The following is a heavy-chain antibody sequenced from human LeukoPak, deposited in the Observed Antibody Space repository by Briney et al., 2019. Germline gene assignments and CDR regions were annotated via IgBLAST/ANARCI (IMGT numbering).Heavy chain of an antibody. Sequence: AASVKVSCKASGYTFTGYYMHWVRQAPGQGLEWMGWINPNSGGTNYAQKFQGRVTMTRDTSISTAYMELSRLRSDDTAVYYCARDLSGYGQPTFDYWGQGTLVTVSS. CDR3: ARDLSGYGQPTFDY. V-gene: IGHV1-2*02. J-gene: IGHJ4*02. D-gene: IGHD5-12*01. CDR1: GYTFTGYY. CDR2: INPNSGGT.